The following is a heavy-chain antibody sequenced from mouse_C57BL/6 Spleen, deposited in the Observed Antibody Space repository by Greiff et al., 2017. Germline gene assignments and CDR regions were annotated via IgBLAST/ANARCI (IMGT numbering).Heavy chain of an antibody. D-gene: IGHD2-1*01. CDR1: GYTFTSYW. CDR2: IHPNSGST. Sequence: QVQLQQPGAELVKPGASVKLSCKASGYTFTSYWMHWVKQRPGQGLEWIGMIHPNSGSTNYNEKFKSKATLTVDKSSSTAYMQLSSLTSEDSAVYYCARNDGPYGNYGAYWGQGTLVTVSA. CDR3: ARNDGPYGNYGAY. V-gene: IGHV1-64*01. J-gene: IGHJ3*01.